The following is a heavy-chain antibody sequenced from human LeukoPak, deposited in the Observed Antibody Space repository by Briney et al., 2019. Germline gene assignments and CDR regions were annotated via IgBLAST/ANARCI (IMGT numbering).Heavy chain of an antibody. V-gene: IGHV3-9*01. J-gene: IGHJ6*03. CDR1: GFIFGDKA. CDR2: ISWNSGSI. Sequence: GGSLRLSCAASGFIFGDKAMHWIRQAPGKGLEWVSGISWNSGSIGYADSVKGRFTISRDNSKNTLYLQMNSLRAEDTAVYYCARDGDSSGYGYMDVWGKGTTVTVSS. CDR3: ARDGDSSGYGYMDV. D-gene: IGHD3-22*01.